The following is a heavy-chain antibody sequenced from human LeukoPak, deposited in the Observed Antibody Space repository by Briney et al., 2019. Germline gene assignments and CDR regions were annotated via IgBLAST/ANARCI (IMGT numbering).Heavy chain of an antibody. CDR2: ISAYNGNT. J-gene: IGHJ4*02. CDR3: ARVGIHYDILTGYAVGYFDY. CDR1: GYTFTSYG. Sequence: ASVKVSCTASGYTFTSYGISWVRQAPGQGLEWMGWISAYNGNTNYAQKLQGRVTMTTDTSTSTAYMELRSLRSDDTAVYYCARVGIHYDILTGYAVGYFDYWGQGTLVTVSS. D-gene: IGHD3-9*01. V-gene: IGHV1-18*01.